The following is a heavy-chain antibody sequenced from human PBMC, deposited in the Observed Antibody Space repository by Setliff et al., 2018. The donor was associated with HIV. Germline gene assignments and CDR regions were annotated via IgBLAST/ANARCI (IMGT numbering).Heavy chain of an antibody. V-gene: IGHV1-2*02. CDR1: GNSFNGDF. CDR3: ARVGIPGSGYFH. D-gene: IGHD3-22*01. J-gene: IGHJ4*02. Sequence: ASVKVSCKAPGNSFNGDFLNWVRQAPGQGLEWMGNIKLSSSGTKFAQKFLGRVTMTRNTSISTAYMELSRLRSDDTAVYYCARVGIPGSGYFHWGQGTLVTVSS. CDR2: IKLSSSGT.